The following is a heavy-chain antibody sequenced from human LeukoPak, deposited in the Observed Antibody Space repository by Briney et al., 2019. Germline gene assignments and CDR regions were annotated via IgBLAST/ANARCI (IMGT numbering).Heavy chain of an antibody. V-gene: IGHV1-69*13. D-gene: IGHD3-10*01. Sequence: AASVKVSCKASGGTFSSYAISWVRQAPGQGLEWMGGIIPISGTANYAQKFQGRVTITADESTSTAYMELSSLRSEDTAVYYCARDAFGELSSWFDPWGQGTLVTVSS. CDR1: GGTFSSYA. CDR2: IIPISGTA. CDR3: ARDAFGELSSWFDP. J-gene: IGHJ5*02.